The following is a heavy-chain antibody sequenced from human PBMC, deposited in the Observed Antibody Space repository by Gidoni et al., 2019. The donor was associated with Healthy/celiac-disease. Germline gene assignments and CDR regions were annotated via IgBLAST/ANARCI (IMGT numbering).Heavy chain of an antibody. J-gene: IGHJ4*02. V-gene: IGHV3-23*01. Sequence: EVQLLESGGGLVQPGGSLRLSCAASGFTFSSYAMSWVRQAPGKGLEWVSAIGGSGGSTYYEDSVKGRFTISRDNSKNTLYLQMNSLRAEDTAVYYCARDQPPGAVVSGLDYWGQGTLVTVSS. CDR2: IGGSGGST. D-gene: IGHD2-15*01. CDR3: ARDQPPGAVVSGLDY. CDR1: GFTFSSYA.